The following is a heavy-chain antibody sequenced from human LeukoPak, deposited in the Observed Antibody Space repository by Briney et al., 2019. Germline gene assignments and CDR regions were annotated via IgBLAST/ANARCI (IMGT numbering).Heavy chain of an antibody. J-gene: IGHJ4*02. V-gene: IGHV3-74*01. CDR3: AREILAPGKTHDY. CDR1: GFTFSNYW. CDR2: INDDGRAT. Sequence: GGSLRLSCAASGFTFSNYWMHWVRQVPGKGLVWVSRINDDGRATFYADSVKGRFTISRDNAKNTSFLQINSLRAEDTAVYYCAREILAPGKTHDYWGQGTLVTVSS.